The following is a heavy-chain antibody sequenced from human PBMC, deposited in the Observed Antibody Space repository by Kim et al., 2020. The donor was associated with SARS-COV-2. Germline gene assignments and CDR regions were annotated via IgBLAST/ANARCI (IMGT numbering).Heavy chain of an antibody. CDR2: IYYSGST. CDR1: GGSISSGGYY. CDR3: ARDRSRFGELLWEYYFDY. J-gene: IGHJ4*02. V-gene: IGHV4-31*03. Sequence: SETLSLTCTVSGGSISSGGYYWSWIRQHPGKGLEWIGYIYYSGSTYYNPSLKSRVTISVDTSKNQFSLKLSSVTAADTAVYYCARDRSRFGELLWEYYFDYWGQGTLVTVSS. D-gene: IGHD3-10*01.